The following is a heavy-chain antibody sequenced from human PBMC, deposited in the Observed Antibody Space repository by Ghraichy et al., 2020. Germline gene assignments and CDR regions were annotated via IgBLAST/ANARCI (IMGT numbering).Heavy chain of an antibody. Sequence: SETLSLTCTVSGGSISSGDYFWNWIRQPPGKGREWIGNISYSGGAHYNPSLKSRVTISVDTSRNQFSLRLSSVTAADTAVYHCVRGARDSVGYTGWFDPWGQGTLVTVSS. CDR3: VRGARDSVGYTGWFDP. CDR2: ISYSGGA. CDR1: GGSISSGDYF. D-gene: IGHD5-24*01. V-gene: IGHV4-30-4*01. J-gene: IGHJ5*02.